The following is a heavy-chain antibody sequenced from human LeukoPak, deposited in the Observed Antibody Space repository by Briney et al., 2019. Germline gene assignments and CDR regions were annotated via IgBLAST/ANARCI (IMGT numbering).Heavy chain of an antibody. Sequence: AGGSLRLSCAASGLTFSSYGMGWVRQAPGKGLEWVSAISGSGGSTYYADSVKGRFTISRDNSKNTLYLQMSSLRAEDTAVYYCAELGITMIGGVWGKGTTVTISS. CDR3: AELGITMIGGV. J-gene: IGHJ6*04. CDR2: ISGSGGST. D-gene: IGHD3-10*02. V-gene: IGHV3-23*01. CDR1: GLTFSSYG.